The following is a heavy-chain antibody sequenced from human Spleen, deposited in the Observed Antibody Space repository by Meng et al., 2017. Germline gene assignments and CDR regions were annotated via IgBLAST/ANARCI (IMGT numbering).Heavy chain of an antibody. V-gene: IGHV1-2*06. CDR1: GYTFPDYW. J-gene: IGHJ5*02. D-gene: IGHD4-17*01. Sequence: QVQLVEAGAEVKKPGALVKVSCKASGYTFPDYWLHWVRRAPGQGLEWMGRINPKSGDTHYAQRFRGRVTMTGDTSISTAYMELSGLRSDDTAVYYCAGDYGDFLEFDPWGQGTLVTVSS. CDR3: AGDYGDFLEFDP. CDR2: INPKSGDT.